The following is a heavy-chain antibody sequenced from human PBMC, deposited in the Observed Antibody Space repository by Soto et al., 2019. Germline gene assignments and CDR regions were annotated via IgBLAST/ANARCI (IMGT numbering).Heavy chain of an antibody. J-gene: IGHJ4*02. CDR1: GCTFSGYA. CDR3: AKVAGTPSGY. CDR2: ISGSGGST. V-gene: IGHV3-23*01. D-gene: IGHD6-19*01. Sequence: GGSRRLSCAGSGCTFSGYAMSGVRQAPGKGLEWVSAISGSGGSTYYADSVKGRFTISRDNSKNTLYLQMNSLRAEDMAVYYCAKVAGTPSGYWGQGTLLTVSS.